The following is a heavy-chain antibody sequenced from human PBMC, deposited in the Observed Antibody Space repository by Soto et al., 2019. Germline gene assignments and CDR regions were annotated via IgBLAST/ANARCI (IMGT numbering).Heavy chain of an antibody. CDR3: AKTTMVRGVIIGAFDI. D-gene: IGHD3-10*01. CDR1: GFTFSSYA. CDR2: ISGSGGST. V-gene: IGHV3-23*01. J-gene: IGHJ3*02. Sequence: PGGSLRLSCAASGFTFSSYAMSWVRQAPGKWLEWVSAISGSGGSTYYADSVKGRFTISRDNSKNTLYLQMNSLRAEDTAVYYCAKTTMVRGVIIGAFDIWGQGXMVTVSS.